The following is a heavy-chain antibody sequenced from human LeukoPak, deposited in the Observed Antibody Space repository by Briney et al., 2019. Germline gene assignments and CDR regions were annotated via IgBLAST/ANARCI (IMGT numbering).Heavy chain of an antibody. V-gene: IGHV4-59*01. Sequence: TSETLSFTCTVSGGSISSYYWSWIRQPPGKGLEWIGHIYGSGSTNYNPSLKSRVTLSVDTSKNQFSLKLSSVTAADTAVYYCAREGTSGTHLNWFDPWGQGTLVTVSS. CDR2: IYGSGST. D-gene: IGHD1-1*01. CDR1: GGSISSYY. CDR3: AREGTSGTHLNWFDP. J-gene: IGHJ5*02.